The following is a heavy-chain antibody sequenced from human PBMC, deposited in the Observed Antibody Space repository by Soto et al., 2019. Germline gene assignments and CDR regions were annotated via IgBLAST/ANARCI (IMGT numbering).Heavy chain of an antibody. J-gene: IGHJ4*02. D-gene: IGHD4-4*01. Sequence: QVQLVESGGGVVQPGRSLRLSCAASGFTFSSYGMHWVRQAPGKGLEWVAVIWYDGSNKYYADSVKGRFTISRDNSKNTRYLQMNSLRAEDTAVYYCARGGGKYSNLFDYWGQGTLVTVSS. CDR3: ARGGGKYSNLFDY. CDR2: IWYDGSNK. V-gene: IGHV3-33*01. CDR1: GFTFSSYG.